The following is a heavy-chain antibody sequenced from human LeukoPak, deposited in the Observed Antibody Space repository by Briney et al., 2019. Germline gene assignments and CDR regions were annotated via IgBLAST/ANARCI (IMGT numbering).Heavy chain of an antibody. CDR3: ARSPDFWSGYPRVYFDL. D-gene: IGHD3-3*01. CDR1: TLTFSIYA. V-gene: IGHV3-23*01. CDR2: VSGSGDTT. Sequence: GGSLRLSCAASTLTFSIYAMSWVRQAPGKGLEWVSTVSGSGDTTYYADSVKGRFTISRDNSKNTLYLQMNSLRAEDTAVYYCARSPDFWSGYPRVYFDLWGRGTLVTVSS. J-gene: IGHJ2*01.